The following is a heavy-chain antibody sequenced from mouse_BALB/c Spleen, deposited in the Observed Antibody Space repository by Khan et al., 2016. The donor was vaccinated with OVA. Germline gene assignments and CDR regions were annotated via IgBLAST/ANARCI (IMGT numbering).Heavy chain of an antibody. CDR1: GYSIISDYA. CDR2: ISYSGST. CDR3: ARVTNSCFAY. Sequence: EVQLVESGPGLVKPSQSLSLTCTVTGYSIISDYAWNWIRQFPGNKLEWMGYISYSGSTSYNPSLKSRISITRDTSKKQFFLQLNSVTTEDTATYYCARVTNSCFAYWGQGTLVTVSA. J-gene: IGHJ3*01. D-gene: IGHD2-13*01. V-gene: IGHV3-2*02.